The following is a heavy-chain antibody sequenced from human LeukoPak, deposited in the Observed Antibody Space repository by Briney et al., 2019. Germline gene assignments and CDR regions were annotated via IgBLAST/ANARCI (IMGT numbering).Heavy chain of an antibody. CDR1: GFTFSSYE. Sequence: GGSLRLSCAASGFTFSSYEMNWVRQAPGKGLEWVSYISSSGSAIYYADSVKGRFTISRDNAKNSLYLQMKSLRAEDTAVYYCARDPDGSEAYFDYWGQGTLVTVSS. J-gene: IGHJ4*02. D-gene: IGHD5-24*01. CDR2: ISSSGSAI. CDR3: ARDPDGSEAYFDY. V-gene: IGHV3-48*03.